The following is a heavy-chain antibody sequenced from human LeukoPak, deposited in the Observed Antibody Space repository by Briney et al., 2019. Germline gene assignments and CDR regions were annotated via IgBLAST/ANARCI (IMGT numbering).Heavy chain of an antibody. J-gene: IGHJ4*02. CDR2: ISSNGGST. D-gene: IGHD3-22*01. Sequence: GGSLRLSCSASGFTFSSYAMHWVRQAPGKGLEYVSAISSNGGSTYYADSVKGRFTISRDNSKNTLYLQMNSLRAEDTAVYYCASSRDSSGYYTNYWGQGTLVTVSS. V-gene: IGHV3-64*04. CDR1: GFTFSSYA. CDR3: ASSRDSSGYYTNY.